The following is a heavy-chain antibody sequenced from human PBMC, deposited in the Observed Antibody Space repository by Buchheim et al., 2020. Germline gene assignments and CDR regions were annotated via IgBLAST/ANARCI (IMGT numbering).Heavy chain of an antibody. J-gene: IGHJ6*03. D-gene: IGHD6-19*01. Sequence: QVQLVESGGGVVQPGRSLRLSCAASGFTFSSYAMHWVRQAPGKGLEWVAVISYDGSNKYYADSVKGRFTISRDNSKNTLYLQMNSLRAEDTAVYYCARGGGWESKYSGGWYNYYYYYMDVWGKGTT. CDR1: GFTFSSYA. CDR2: ISYDGSNK. CDR3: ARGGGWESKYSGGWYNYYYYYMDV. V-gene: IGHV3-30-3*01.